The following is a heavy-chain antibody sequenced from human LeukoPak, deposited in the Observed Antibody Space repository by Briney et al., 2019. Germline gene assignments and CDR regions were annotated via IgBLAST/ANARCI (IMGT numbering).Heavy chain of an antibody. CDR2: ISAGGGST. J-gene: IGHJ1*01. CDR3: AYCISSSCYVFFQH. V-gene: IGHV3-23*01. D-gene: IGHD2-2*01. CDR1: GFTFSSYG. Sequence: GGSLRLSCAASGFTFSSYGMSWVRQAPGKGLEWVSAISAGGGSTDYADSVKGHFTISRDNSKNTLYLQMNSLRAEDTAVYYCAYCISSSCYVFFQHWGQGTLVTVSS.